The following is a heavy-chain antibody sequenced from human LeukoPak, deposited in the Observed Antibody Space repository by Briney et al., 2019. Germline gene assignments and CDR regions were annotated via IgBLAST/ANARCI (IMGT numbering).Heavy chain of an antibody. CDR3: ARDYYDSSGYYYVFAY. J-gene: IGHJ4*02. Sequence: GASVKVSCKASDYTFTNYGISWVRQAPGQGLEWMGWISAYNGNTNQAQKLQGRVTMTTDTSTRTDYMELRSLRSDDTAVYYCARDYYDSSGYYYVFAYWGQGTLVTVSS. CDR2: ISAYNGNT. V-gene: IGHV1-18*01. CDR1: DYTFTNYG. D-gene: IGHD3-22*01.